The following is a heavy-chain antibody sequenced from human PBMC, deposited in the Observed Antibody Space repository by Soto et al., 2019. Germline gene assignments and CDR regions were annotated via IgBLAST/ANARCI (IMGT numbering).Heavy chain of an antibody. D-gene: IGHD3-3*01. J-gene: IGHJ4*02. CDR3: ARLRDFWSGSPCDD. CDR1: GGSISSGGYY. CDR2: IYYSGST. Sequence: SETLSLTCTVSGGSISSGGYYWSWIRQHPGKGLEWIGYIYYSGSTYYKSSLKSRVTISVDTSKNQFSLKLSSVTAADTAVYYCARLRDFWSGSPCDDWGKGTLV. V-gene: IGHV4-31*03.